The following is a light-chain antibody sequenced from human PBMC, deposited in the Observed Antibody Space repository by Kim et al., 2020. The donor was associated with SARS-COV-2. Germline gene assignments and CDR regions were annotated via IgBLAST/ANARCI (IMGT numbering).Light chain of an antibody. CDR1: QTISTD. J-gene: IGKJ5*01. V-gene: IGKV1-39*01. CDR2: DAS. CDR3: QQSYNLIT. Sequence: SASVGDRVTITCPASQTISTDLTWYQQKPGKAPKLLIYDASSLQSGVPSRFSGSGSGTDFTLTISNLQPEDFATYYCQQSYNLITFGQGTRLEIK.